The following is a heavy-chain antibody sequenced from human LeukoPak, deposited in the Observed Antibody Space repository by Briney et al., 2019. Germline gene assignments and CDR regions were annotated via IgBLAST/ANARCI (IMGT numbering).Heavy chain of an antibody. D-gene: IGHD6-19*01. CDR1: GFTFSTYA. V-gene: IGHV3-23*01. CDR2: IGGAGGNT. CDR3: AKQTDSSAWYLGFDY. J-gene: IGHJ4*02. Sequence: PGGSLRLSCAASGFTFSTYAMSWVRQAPGKGLECVSTIGGAGGNTYYADSVKGRFTISRDNSKNTLYLQMNSPRAEDTALYYCAKQTDSSAWYLGFDYWGQGTLVTVSS.